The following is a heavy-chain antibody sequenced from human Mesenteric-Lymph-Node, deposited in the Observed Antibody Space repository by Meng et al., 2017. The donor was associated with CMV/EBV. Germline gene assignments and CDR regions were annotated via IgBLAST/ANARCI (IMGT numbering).Heavy chain of an antibody. CDR2: IKQDGSEK. D-gene: IGHD2-15*01. CDR1: GFTFSTYW. V-gene: IGHV3-7*01. CDR3: ARVCEGGSCARDHYYYYGMDV. Sequence: GGSLRLSCAASGFTFSTYWMTWVRQAPGKGLEWVANIKQDGSEKYYVDSVKGRFTISRDNSKNTLYLQMNSLRAEDTAVYYCARVCEGGSCARDHYYYYGMDVWGQGTTVTVSS. J-gene: IGHJ6*02.